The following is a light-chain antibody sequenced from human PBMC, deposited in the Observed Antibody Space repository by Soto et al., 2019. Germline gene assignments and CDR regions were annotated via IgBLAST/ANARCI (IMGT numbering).Light chain of an antibody. V-gene: IGKV3-11*01. CDR1: QSVSSY. CDR2: DAS. Sequence: EIVLTQSPATLSLSPGERATLSCRASQSVSSYLAWYQQKPGQAPRLLIYDASNRATGIPARFSGSGSGTDFTLTISRLEPEDFAVYYCQLRSNWPPVTVGGGAKVEIK. J-gene: IGKJ4*01. CDR3: QLRSNWPPVT.